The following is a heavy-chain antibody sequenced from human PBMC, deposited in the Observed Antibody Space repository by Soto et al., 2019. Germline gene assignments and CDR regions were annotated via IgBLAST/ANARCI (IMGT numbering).Heavy chain of an antibody. CDR1: GFTFSSYG. CDR2: IWYDGSNK. Sequence: QVQLVASGGGLVQPGRSLSLSCAASGFTFSSYGMHWVRQAPGTGLEWVAVIWYDGSNKYYAYSVKGRFTISRDNSENTLYLQMNSLRSEDTAVYYCARDSVASFWSGDSRGGIDVWGQGTTVTVAS. D-gene: IGHD3-3*01. CDR3: ARDSVASFWSGDSRGGIDV. V-gene: IGHV3-33*08. J-gene: IGHJ6*01.